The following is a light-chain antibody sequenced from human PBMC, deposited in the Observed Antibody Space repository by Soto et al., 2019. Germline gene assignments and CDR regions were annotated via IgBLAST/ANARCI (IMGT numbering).Light chain of an antibody. CDR1: QGISNY. J-gene: IGKJ4*01. V-gene: IGKV1-17*03. Sequence: DIQMTQSPSAMSASVGDRVTITCRASQGISNYLAWFQQKQGNVPKRLIYGASSLQGGVPSRFSGSGSGTEFTLTISSRLPEDVATDYCLQHNSYPLTFGGGTKVEIK. CDR3: LQHNSYPLT. CDR2: GAS.